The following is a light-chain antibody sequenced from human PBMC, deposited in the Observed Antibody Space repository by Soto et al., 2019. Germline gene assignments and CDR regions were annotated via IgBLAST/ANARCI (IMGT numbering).Light chain of an antibody. CDR3: QQLNSYPLT. V-gene: IGKV1-9*01. Sequence: DIQLTQSLSFLSASVGDRVTITCRASQGISSYLAWYQQKPGKAPKLLIYAASTLQSGVPSRFSGSASGTEFTLTISSLQPEDFATYYCQQLNSYPLTFGGGTKVKIK. J-gene: IGKJ4*01. CDR2: AAS. CDR1: QGISSY.